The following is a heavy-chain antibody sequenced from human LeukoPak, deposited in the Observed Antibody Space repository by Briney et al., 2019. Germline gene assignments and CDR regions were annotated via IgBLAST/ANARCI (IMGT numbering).Heavy chain of an antibody. CDR2: INHSGST. J-gene: IGHJ4*02. V-gene: IGHV4-34*01. CDR1: GGSISSYY. CDR3: AREYIYYYDSSGYYNWLDY. Sequence: TSETLSLTCTVSGGSISSYYWSWIRQPPGKGLEWIGEINHSGSTNYNPSLKSRVTISVDTSKNQFSLKLSSVTAADTAVYYCAREYIYYYDSSGYYNWLDYWGQGTLVTVSS. D-gene: IGHD3-22*01.